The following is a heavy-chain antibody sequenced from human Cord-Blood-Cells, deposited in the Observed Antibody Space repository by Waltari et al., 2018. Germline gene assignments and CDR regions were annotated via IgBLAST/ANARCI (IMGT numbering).Heavy chain of an antibody. J-gene: IGHJ3*02. V-gene: IGHV1-18*04. D-gene: IGHD3-3*01. CDR3: ARDRATYDFWSGYDAFDI. Sequence: QVQLVQSGAEVKKPGASVKVSCKASGYTFTSYGISWVRQAPGQGLEWMGWIRAYNGNTNYAQKLQGRVTMTTDTSTSTAYMELRSLRSDDTAVYYCARDRATYDFWSGYDAFDIWGQGTMVTVSS. CDR2: IRAYNGNT. CDR1: GYTFTSYG.